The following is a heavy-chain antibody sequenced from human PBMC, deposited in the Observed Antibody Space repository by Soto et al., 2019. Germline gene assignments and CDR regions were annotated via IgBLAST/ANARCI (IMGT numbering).Heavy chain of an antibody. CDR3: ARMAYYYDSSGYYLLHYYYGMDV. D-gene: IGHD3-22*01. CDR2: IYYSGST. J-gene: IGHJ6*02. CDR1: GGSISSYY. Sequence: SETLSLTCPVSGGSISSYYLSWIRQPPGKGLEWIGYIYYSGSTNYNPSLKSRVTISVDTSKNQFSLKLSSVTAADTAVYYCARMAYYYDSSGYYLLHYYYGMDVWGQGTTVTVSS. V-gene: IGHV4-59*01.